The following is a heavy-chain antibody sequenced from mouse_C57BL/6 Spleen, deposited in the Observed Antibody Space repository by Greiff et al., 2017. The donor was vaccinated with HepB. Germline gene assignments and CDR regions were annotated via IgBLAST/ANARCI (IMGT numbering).Heavy chain of an antibody. CDR1: GFTFSDYG. CDR3: ARHYYGSSYGNFDV. Sequence: SGGGLVKPGGSLKLSCAASGFTFSDYGMHWVRQAPEKGLEWVAYISSGSSTIYYADTVKGRFTISRDNAKNTLFLQMTRLRSEDTAMYYCARHYYGSSYGNFDVWGTGTTVTVSS. V-gene: IGHV5-17*01. D-gene: IGHD1-1*01. CDR2: ISSGSSTI. J-gene: IGHJ1*03.